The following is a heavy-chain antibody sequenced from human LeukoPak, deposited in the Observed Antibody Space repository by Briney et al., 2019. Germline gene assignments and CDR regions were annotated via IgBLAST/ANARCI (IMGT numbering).Heavy chain of an antibody. CDR3: ARPRSGSTPPPPYYYYGLDV. J-gene: IGHJ6*02. V-gene: IGHV4-59*01. CDR2: IFYSGNT. D-gene: IGHD1-26*01. Sequence: TTSETLSLTCTVSGGPISDFYWSWIRQSPEKGLEWIGNIFYSGNTNYNPSLRSRVTISVDTSKKQFSLRLTSVTAADTAVYYCARPRSGSTPPPPYYYYGLDVWGQGTTVTVSS. CDR1: GGPISDFY.